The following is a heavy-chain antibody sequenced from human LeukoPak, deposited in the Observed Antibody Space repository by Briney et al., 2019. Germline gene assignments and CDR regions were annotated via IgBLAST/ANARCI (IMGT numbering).Heavy chain of an antibody. V-gene: IGHV4-39*07. J-gene: IGHJ4*02. Sequence: SETLSLTCTVSGGSITITNYYWGWIRQSPGKGLEWVGNIYYDGSTCYNPSLKSRVTISLDTSKNQFSLKLTSVTAADTAIYYCARAGPNSSGWYFYFDYWGQGTLVTVSS. CDR1: GGSITITNYY. CDR2: IYYDGST. CDR3: ARAGPNSSGWYFYFDY. D-gene: IGHD6-19*01.